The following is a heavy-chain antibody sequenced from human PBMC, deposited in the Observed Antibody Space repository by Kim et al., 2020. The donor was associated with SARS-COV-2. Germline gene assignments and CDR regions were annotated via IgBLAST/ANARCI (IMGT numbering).Heavy chain of an antibody. D-gene: IGHD6-13*01. V-gene: IGHV4-39*01. Sequence: SETLSLTCTVSGGSISSSSYYWGWIRQPPGKGLEWIGSVYYSGNTYCNPSLKSRVTISVDTSKNQFSLKLSSVTAADTAVYYCARGGTRMAAALDYWGQG. CDR3: ARGGTRMAAALDY. J-gene: IGHJ4*02. CDR1: GGSISSSSYY. CDR2: VYYSGNT.